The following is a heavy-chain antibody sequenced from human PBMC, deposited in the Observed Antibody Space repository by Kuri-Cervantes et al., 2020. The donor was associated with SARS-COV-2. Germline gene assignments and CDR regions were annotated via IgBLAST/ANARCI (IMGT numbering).Heavy chain of an antibody. J-gene: IGHJ4*02. CDR2: ISSSSSYI. CDR1: GFTFSSYS. CDR3: ARMPPLERRGASGY. V-gene: IGHV3-21*01. D-gene: IGHD1-1*01. Sequence: GGSLRLSCAASGFTFSSYSMNWVRQAPGKGLEWVSSISSSSSYIYYADSVKGRFTISRDNAKNSLYLQMNSLRAEDTAVYYCARMPPLERRGASGYWGQGVMVTVSS.